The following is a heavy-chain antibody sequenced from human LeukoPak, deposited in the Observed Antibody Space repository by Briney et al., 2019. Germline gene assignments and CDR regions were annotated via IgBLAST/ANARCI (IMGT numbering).Heavy chain of an antibody. J-gene: IGHJ4*02. V-gene: IGHV1-18*01. CDR2: ISAYNGNT. Sequence: ASVKVSCKASGYTFTSYGISWVRQAPGQGLEWMGWISAYNGNTNYAQKLQGRVTMTTDTSTSTAYMELRSLRSDDTAVYYCAREDRGAYDSSGYKFDYWGQGTLVTVSS. D-gene: IGHD3-22*01. CDR1: GYTFTSYG. CDR3: AREDRGAYDSSGYKFDY.